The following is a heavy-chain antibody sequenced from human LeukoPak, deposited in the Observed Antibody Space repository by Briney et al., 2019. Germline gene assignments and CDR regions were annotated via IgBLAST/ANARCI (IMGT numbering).Heavy chain of an antibody. D-gene: IGHD2-2*01. CDR2: ISISGSNI. Sequence: QSGGSLRLSCAASGFRVSGYDLNWIRQAPGKGLEWIAYISISGSNIHYADSVRGRFTISRDNANNSLYLQLSSLRVEDTAVYYCASQGGSRSTPDLWGRGTLVTVSS. V-gene: IGHV3-48*03. J-gene: IGHJ2*01. CDR3: ASQGGSRSTPDL. CDR1: GFRVSGYD.